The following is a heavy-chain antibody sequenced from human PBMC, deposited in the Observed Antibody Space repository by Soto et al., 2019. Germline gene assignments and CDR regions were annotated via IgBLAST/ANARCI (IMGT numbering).Heavy chain of an antibody. J-gene: IGHJ4*02. V-gene: IGHV3-33*01. D-gene: IGHD6-13*01. CDR2: IWYDGSNK. Sequence: GGSLRLSCAASGFTFSSYGMHWVRQAPGKGLEWVAVIWYDGSNKYYADSVKGRFTISRDNSKNTLYLQMNSLRAEDTAVYYCARSGLSSWYSELWYWGQGTLVTVSS. CDR3: ARSGLSSWYSELWY. CDR1: GFTFSSYG.